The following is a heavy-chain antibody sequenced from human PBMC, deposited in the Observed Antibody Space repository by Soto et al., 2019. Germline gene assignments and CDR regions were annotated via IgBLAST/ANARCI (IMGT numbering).Heavy chain of an antibody. D-gene: IGHD2-15*01. J-gene: IGHJ3*02. CDR3: ARPDCSGGSCYSDDAFDI. CDR2: IIPIFGTA. V-gene: IGHV1-69*13. Sequence: PVKVSCKASGGTFSSYAISWVRQAPGQGLEWMGGIIPIFGTANYAQKFQGRVTITADESTSTAYMELSSLRSEDTAVYYCARPDCSGGSCYSDDAFDIWGQGTMVTVSS. CDR1: GGTFSSYA.